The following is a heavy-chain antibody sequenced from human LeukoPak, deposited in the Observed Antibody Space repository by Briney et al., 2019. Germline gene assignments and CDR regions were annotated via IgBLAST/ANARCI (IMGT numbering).Heavy chain of an antibody. Sequence: GGSLRLSCAASGFTFSSYWMHWVRQAPGKGLVWVSRINSDGSGTSYADSVKGRFTISRDNAKNTLYLQMNSLRAEDTAVYYCARDSLGIELDYWGQGTLVTVSS. D-gene: IGHD3-16*01. CDR3: ARDSLGIELDY. CDR1: GFTFSSYW. J-gene: IGHJ4*02. V-gene: IGHV3-74*01. CDR2: INSDGSGT.